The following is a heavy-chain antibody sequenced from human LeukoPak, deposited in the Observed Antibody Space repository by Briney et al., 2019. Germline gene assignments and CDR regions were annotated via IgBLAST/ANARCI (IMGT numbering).Heavy chain of an antibody. D-gene: IGHD6-13*01. CDR3: TTGDSSSWYRVDAFDI. CDR2: IKSKTDGGTT. V-gene: IGHV3-15*01. Sequence: GGSLRLSCAASGFTFSNAWMSWVRQAPGKGLEWGGRIKSKTDGGTTDYAAPVKGRFTISRDDSKNTLYLQMNSLKTEDTAVYYCTTGDSSSWYRVDAFDIWGQGTMVTVSS. J-gene: IGHJ3*02. CDR1: GFTFSNAW.